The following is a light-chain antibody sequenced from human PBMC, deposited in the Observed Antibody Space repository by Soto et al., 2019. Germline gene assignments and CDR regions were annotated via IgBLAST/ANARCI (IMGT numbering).Light chain of an antibody. J-gene: IGKJ1*01. Sequence: DVQMTQSPSTLSASVGDRVTITCRASQSIGTWLAWYQQKPGGAPRLLIYDVSNLESGVPSRFSGSGSGPEFTLNSTSLQPEDFGIYYCQQYDSSRTFGQGTKVDLK. CDR2: DVS. CDR1: QSIGTW. CDR3: QQYDSSRT. V-gene: IGKV1-5*01.